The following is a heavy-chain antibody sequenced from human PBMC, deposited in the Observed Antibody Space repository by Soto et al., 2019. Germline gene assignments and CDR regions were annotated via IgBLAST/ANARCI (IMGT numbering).Heavy chain of an antibody. D-gene: IGHD3-3*01. J-gene: IGHJ3*02. Sequence: VQLVESGGGLVKPGGSLRLTCAASEFTFSDYYMSWIRQAPGKGLEWVSYIGRSGSTIYYSDSVKARFTISRDNAKNSLWLQMSGLRAADTAVYYSARRSGYAFDIWGQGTMVTVSS. CDR1: EFTFSDYY. V-gene: IGHV3-11*01. CDR3: ARRSGYAFDI. CDR2: IGRSGSTI.